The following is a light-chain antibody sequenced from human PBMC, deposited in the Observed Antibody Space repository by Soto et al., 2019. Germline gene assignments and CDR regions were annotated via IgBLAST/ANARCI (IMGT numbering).Light chain of an antibody. CDR1: QSVLFTSNNKNY. CDR2: WAS. J-gene: IGKJ2*01. Sequence: DIVMTQSPDSLAVSLGERATINCKSSQSVLFTSNNKNYLAWYQQKPGQPPKLLIYWASTRESGVPDRFSGSGSGTEFTLTISSLQAEDVAVYYCQQHYTTTYTFGQGTKLEIK. V-gene: IGKV4-1*01. CDR3: QQHYTTTYT.